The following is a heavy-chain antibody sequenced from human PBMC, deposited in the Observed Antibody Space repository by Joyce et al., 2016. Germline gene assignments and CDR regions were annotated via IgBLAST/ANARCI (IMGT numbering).Heavy chain of an antibody. CDR3: ARDNGRDGYNWGFYFDY. Sequence: EVQLVQSGAEVKKHGESLKISCKASGYRFTTHWIGWVRQLPGKGLEWMGIIYPGDSDFRDSPSFQGQVTISADRSISTAYLQWNSLKASDTAMYFCARDNGRDGYNWGFYFDYWGQGTLVTVSS. J-gene: IGHJ4*02. D-gene: IGHD5-24*01. CDR1: GYRFTTHW. V-gene: IGHV5-51*01. CDR2: IYPGDSDF.